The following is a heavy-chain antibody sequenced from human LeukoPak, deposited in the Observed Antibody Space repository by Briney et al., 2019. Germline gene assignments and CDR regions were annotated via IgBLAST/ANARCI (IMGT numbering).Heavy chain of an antibody. J-gene: IGHJ4*02. CDR3: ASARTSSRSWFTFDY. V-gene: IGHV4-39*01. Sequence: KPSENRSLTCTVSGDSISSSSYYWDWIRQPPGKGLEWIGTIYCTGSTYYNPSLKRRVTISVDRSKNQLSLKLSSVTAADTAVYYCASARTSSRSWFTFDYWGQGIRVPVSS. CDR2: IYCTGST. CDR1: GDSISSSSYY. D-gene: IGHD6-13*01.